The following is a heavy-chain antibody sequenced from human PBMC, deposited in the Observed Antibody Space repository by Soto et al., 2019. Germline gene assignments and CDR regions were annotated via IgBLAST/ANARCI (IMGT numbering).Heavy chain of an antibody. V-gene: IGHV3-21*01. CDR3: AIYPAYYYGSGSYYPGSPDAFDI. CDR2: FISSSCYI. Sequence: GESLKLSCAASGFTFSSYSMNWVRQAPGKGLEWVSSFISSSCYIYYADSVKGRFTISRDNAKNSLYLQMNSLRAEDTAVYYCAIYPAYYYGSGSYYPGSPDAFDIWGQGTMVTVSS. CDR1: GFTFSSYS. J-gene: IGHJ3*02. D-gene: IGHD3-10*01.